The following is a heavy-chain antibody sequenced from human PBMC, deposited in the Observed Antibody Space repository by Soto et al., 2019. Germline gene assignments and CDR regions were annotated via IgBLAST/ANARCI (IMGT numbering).Heavy chain of an antibody. CDR1: GFTFSSYA. CDR2: ISGGIDTS. D-gene: IGHD2-15*01. V-gene: IGHV3-23*01. J-gene: IGHJ4*02. CDR3: AKATLGTCSGATCYYFDS. Sequence: EVQLLESGEGLIQPGGSLRLSCAASGFTFSSYAMSWVRQAPGRRLECVSTISGGIDTSSHAGSVGGRFSISRDDSKNTVYLQMNNLRAEDTALYYCAKATLGTCSGATCYYFDSWGQGTPVTVSS.